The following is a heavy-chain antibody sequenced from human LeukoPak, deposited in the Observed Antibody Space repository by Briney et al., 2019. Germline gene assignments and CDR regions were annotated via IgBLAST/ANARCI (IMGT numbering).Heavy chain of an antibody. CDR3: AREEGNTVTYSYYYYGMDV. V-gene: IGHV3-53*01. J-gene: IGHJ6*02. D-gene: IGHD4-11*01. CDR1: GFTVSSNY. CDR2: IYSGGST. Sequence: GGSLRLSCAASGFTVSSNYMSWVRQAPGKGLEWVSVIYSGGSTYYADSVKGRFTISRDNSKNTLYLQMNSLRAEDTAVYYCAREEGNTVTYSYYYYGMDVWGQGTTVTVSS.